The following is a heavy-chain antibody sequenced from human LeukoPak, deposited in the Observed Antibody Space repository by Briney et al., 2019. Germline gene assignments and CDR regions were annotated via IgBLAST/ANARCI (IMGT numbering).Heavy chain of an antibody. CDR3: ASPLVATMYDAFDI. J-gene: IGHJ3*02. CDR2: INPNSGGT. CDR1: GYTFTGYY. D-gene: IGHD5-12*01. Sequence: ASVKVSCKASGYTFTGYYMHWVRQAPGQGLEWMGWINPNSGGTNYAQKFQGRVTMTRDTSISTAYMELSRLRSDDTAVYYCASPLVATMYDAFDIWGQGTMVTVSS. V-gene: IGHV1-2*02.